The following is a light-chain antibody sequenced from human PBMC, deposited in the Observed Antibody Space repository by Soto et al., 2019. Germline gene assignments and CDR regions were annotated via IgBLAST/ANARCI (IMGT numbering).Light chain of an antibody. CDR2: AAS. CDR3: QQSYSVPYT. CDR1: QTIGNS. Sequence: DIQMTQSPSSLSASVGDRISITCRSFQTIGNSLNWYQQKPGRAPQLLIFAASSLHSGVPPRFSGGGSGTHFTLTITTTQPEDAAIYYCQQSYSVPYTFGRGPRWIS. J-gene: IGKJ2*01. V-gene: IGKV1-39*01.